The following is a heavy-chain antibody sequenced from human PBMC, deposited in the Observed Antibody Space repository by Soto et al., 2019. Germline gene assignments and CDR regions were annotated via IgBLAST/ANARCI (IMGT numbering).Heavy chain of an antibody. CDR2: VYYSGNT. D-gene: IGHD3-3*01. V-gene: IGHV4-39*01. CDR1: GDSFTSSRYS. CDR3: ARRIRFLEAFAF. Sequence: QVQLQESGPGLVKPSETLSLFCTVSGDSFTSSRYSWGWIRQPPGKGLEWIGSVYYSGNTQYNPSLKSRVTISVDSSKNQFSLKMTSVTAADTAVYFCARRIRFLEAFAFWGQGTLVTVSS. J-gene: IGHJ4*02.